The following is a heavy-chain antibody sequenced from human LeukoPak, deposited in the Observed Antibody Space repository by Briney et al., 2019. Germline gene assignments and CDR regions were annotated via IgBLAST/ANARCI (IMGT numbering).Heavy chain of an antibody. CDR2: IRYDGSNK. J-gene: IGHJ4*02. CDR3: AKDFDDSSGSLDY. V-gene: IGHV3-30*02. CDR1: GVTFSSYG. D-gene: IGHD3-22*01. Sequence: GGSLRLSCAASGVTFSSYGMHWVRQAPGKGLEWVAFIRYDGSNKYYADSVKGRFTISRDNSKNTLYLQMNSLRAEDTAVYYCAKDFDDSSGSLDYWGQGTLVTVSS.